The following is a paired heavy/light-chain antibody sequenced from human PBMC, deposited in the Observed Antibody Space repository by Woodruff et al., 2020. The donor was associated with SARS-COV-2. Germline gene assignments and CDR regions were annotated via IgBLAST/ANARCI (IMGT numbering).Heavy chain of an antibody. V-gene: IGHV4-39*01. D-gene: IGHD2-8*01. Sequence: QLQLQESGPGLVKPSETLSLTCTVSGGSISSSSYYWGWIRQPPGKGLEWIGSIYYSGSTYYNPSLKSRVTISVDTSKNQFSLKLSSVTAADTAVYYCARQGGIGLMVYATPGAFDYWGQGTLVTVSS. J-gene: IGHJ4*02. CDR2: IYYSGST. CDR3: ARQGGIGLMVYATPGAFDY. CDR1: GGSISSSSYY.
Light chain of an antibody. J-gene: IGLJ1*01. CDR1: SSDVGGYNY. V-gene: IGLV2-8*01. CDR3: SSYAGSNNLGV. CDR2: EVS. Sequence: QSALTQPPSASGSPGQSVTISCTGTSSDVGGYNYVSWYQQHPGKAPKLMIYEVSKRPSGVPDRFSGSKSGNTASLTVSGLQAEDEADYYCSSYAGSNNLGVFGTGTKVTVL.